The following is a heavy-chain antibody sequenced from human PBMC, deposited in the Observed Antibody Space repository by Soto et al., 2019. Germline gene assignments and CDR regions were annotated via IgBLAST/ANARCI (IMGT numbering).Heavy chain of an antibody. CDR3: ARGNTYMAFDK. CDR1: GYSFSSYL. J-gene: IGHJ4*02. D-gene: IGHD5-18*01. CDR2: TYPDDSDT. V-gene: IGHV5-51*01. Sequence: VESXKISFKFAGYSFSSYLSCWGLQMPGKGLEWMGITYPDDSDTRYSPSFQCQVIISADKSISTAYLQWTSLKASDTAMYYCARGNTYMAFDKWGQGTLVTVS.